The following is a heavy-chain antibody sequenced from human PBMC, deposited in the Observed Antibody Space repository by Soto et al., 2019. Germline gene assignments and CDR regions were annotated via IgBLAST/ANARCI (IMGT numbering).Heavy chain of an antibody. CDR1: TDSSSFTNSY. V-gene: IGHV4-39*01. Sequence: PSETLSLTCTVSTDSSSFTNSYWGWIRQPPGKGLQWIGSSSYNGGTFYNPSLKGRVVISFDTSKKQSSLQVTSMTAADTAVYFCARHRIEVVWRGFDFWGQGSPVTVSS. CDR3: ARHRIEVVWRGFDF. D-gene: IGHD3-10*01. J-gene: IGHJ4*02. CDR2: SSYNGGT.